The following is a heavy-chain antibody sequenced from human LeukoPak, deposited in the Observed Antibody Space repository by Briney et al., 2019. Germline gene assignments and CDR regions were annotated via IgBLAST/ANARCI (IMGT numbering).Heavy chain of an antibody. CDR1: GFNLGDFW. D-gene: IGHD3-10*01. CDR2: INGDGSSI. Sequence: GGSLRLSCAASGFNLGDFWMFWVRQGPGKGLVWVSRINGDGSSISYPDSVKGRFTVSRDNAKNSLYLQMNSLRAEDTAVYYCARVSGSVDWGQGTLVTVSS. CDR3: ARVSGSVD. V-gene: IGHV3-74*01. J-gene: IGHJ4*02.